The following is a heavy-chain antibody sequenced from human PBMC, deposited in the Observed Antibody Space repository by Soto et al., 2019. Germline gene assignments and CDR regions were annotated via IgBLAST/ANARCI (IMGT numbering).Heavy chain of an antibody. J-gene: IGHJ4*02. CDR3: ASEPGDWNSEY. V-gene: IGHV4-39*01. D-gene: IGHD7-27*01. CDR2: IYYSVST. CDR1: GGSISSSSYY. Sequence: SEPLSLTCTVSGGSISSSSYYCGWIHHPPGKWLEWIGSIYYSVSTYYNTSLKSRVTISVDTSKNQFSLKLSSVTAADTAVYYCASEPGDWNSEYWGQGTMVTVSS.